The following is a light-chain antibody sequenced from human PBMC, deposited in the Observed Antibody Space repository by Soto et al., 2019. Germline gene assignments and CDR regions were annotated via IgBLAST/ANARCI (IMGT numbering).Light chain of an antibody. CDR3: QQRGNRPPWT. V-gene: IGKV3-11*01. CDR2: DAS. Sequence: EIVMTQSPATLSLSPGVRATLSCRASQSVGKYLVWYQQKPGQAPRLLIYDASNRATGIPARFSGSGSGTDFTLSISSLEPEDVAVYYCQQRGNRPPWTFGQGTKVE. CDR1: QSVGKY. J-gene: IGKJ1*01.